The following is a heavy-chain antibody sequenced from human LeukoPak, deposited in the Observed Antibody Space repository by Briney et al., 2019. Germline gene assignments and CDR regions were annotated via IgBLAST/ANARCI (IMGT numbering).Heavy chain of an antibody. CDR1: GYTFTSYG. Sequence: ASVKVSCKASGYTFTSYGISWVRQAPGQGLEWMGWISAYNGNTNYAQKLQGRVTMTTDTSTSTAYMELRSLRSDDTAVYYCARDLVNCGGVCYSDYWGQGTLVTVSS. CDR2: ISAYNGNT. J-gene: IGHJ4*02. CDR3: ARDLVNCGGVCYSDY. D-gene: IGHD2-21*02. V-gene: IGHV1-18*01.